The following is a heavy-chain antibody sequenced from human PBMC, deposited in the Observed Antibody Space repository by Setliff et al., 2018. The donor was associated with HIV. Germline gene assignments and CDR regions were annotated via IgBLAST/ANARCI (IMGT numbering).Heavy chain of an antibody. CDR1: GYSFINYA. V-gene: IGHV7-4-1*02. D-gene: IGHD5-12*01. Sequence: ASVKVSCKASGYSFINYAINWLRQAPGRGLEWMGWVHTEQGFPMYAQGFTGRFVFSLDPSVNTAYLQINSLTPDYGGVYYCAVDRHAFDIWGQGTVVTVTS. CDR3: AVDRHAFDI. CDR2: VHTEQGFP. J-gene: IGHJ3*02.